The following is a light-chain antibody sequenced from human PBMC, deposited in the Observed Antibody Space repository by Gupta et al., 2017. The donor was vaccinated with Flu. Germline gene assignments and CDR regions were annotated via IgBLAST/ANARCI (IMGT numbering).Light chain of an antibody. CDR3: MQALHTPPT. J-gene: IGKJ1*01. V-gene: IGKV2-28*01. CDR2: LGS. CDR1: QSLLYANGYNY. Sequence: DTVMTQSPLSLSVTPGEPVSISCRSSQSLLYANGYNYLDWYLQKPGQSPQLLIYLGSNRASGVPDRFSGSGSGTTFTLKISRVEAEDVGVYYCMQALHTPPTFGQGTKVEVK.